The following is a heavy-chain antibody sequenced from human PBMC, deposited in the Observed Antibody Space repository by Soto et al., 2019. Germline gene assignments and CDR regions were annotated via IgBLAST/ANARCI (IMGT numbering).Heavy chain of an antibody. D-gene: IGHD2-8*01. CDR1: GFIFGNYA. CDR3: ARCLGVGHCTNRVWHRFQH. CDR2: IGGSGGDT. J-gene: IGHJ1*01. Sequence: EVQLLESGGGLVQPGGSLRLSCAASGFIFGNYAMSWVRQAPGKGLEWVSNIGGSGGDTYYAGSVKGRFTISRDNSKNTLYLQMNSLRAEDTAVYYCARCLGVGHCTNRVWHRFQHWGQGTLVTVSS. V-gene: IGHV3-23*01.